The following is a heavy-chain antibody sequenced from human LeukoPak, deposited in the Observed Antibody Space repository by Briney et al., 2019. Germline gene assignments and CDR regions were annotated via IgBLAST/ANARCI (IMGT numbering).Heavy chain of an antibody. CDR1: GFIFSNYA. J-gene: IGHJ3*02. Sequence: PGGSLRLSCVASGFIFSNYAMSWVRQAPGQGLEWVSAISGGGGSTYYADSVKGRFTISRDISKSTLYVQMNSLRADDTAVYYCARAYSGSLTTFDIWGQGTVVTVSS. CDR2: ISGGGGST. D-gene: IGHD1-26*01. V-gene: IGHV3-23*01. CDR3: ARAYSGSLTTFDI.